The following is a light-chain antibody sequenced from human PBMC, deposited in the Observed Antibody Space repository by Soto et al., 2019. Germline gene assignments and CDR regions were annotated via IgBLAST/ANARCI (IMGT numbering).Light chain of an antibody. J-gene: IGKJ2*01. Sequence: EIVMTQSPATLSVSPGERATLSCRASQSISSSLAWYQHKPGQAPRLLIYGASTRATGLPARFSGSGSGTEFTLTISSLQSEDFAVYYCQQYDNWPRTFGQGTKLEIK. CDR2: GAS. CDR1: QSISSS. V-gene: IGKV3-15*01. CDR3: QQYDNWPRT.